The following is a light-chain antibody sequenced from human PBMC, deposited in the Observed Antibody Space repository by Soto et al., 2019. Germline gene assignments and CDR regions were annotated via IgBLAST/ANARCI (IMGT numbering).Light chain of an antibody. CDR2: AAS. V-gene: IGKV1-16*02. Sequence: DIQMTQSPSSLSASVGDTVTITCRASQGINDFLAWFQQKPGKAPKSLISAASSLQSGVPSKFSGSGADRDFTLTISSPHPEDSGTYYCQQYHSYPVSCGGGTKVEIK. J-gene: IGKJ4*02. CDR1: QGINDF. CDR3: QQYHSYPVS.